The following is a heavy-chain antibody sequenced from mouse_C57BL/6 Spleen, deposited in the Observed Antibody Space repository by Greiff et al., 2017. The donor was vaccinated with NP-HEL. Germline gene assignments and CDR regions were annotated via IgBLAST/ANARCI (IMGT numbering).Heavy chain of an antibody. V-gene: IGHV1-82*01. CDR3: ARSLGLLDAMDY. D-gene: IGHD2-3*01. CDR2: IYPGDGDT. CDR1: GYAFSSSW. J-gene: IGHJ4*01. Sequence: QVTLKESGPELVKPGASVKISCKASGYAFSSSWMNWVKQRPGKGLEWIGRIYPGDGDTNYNGKFKGKATLTADKSSSTAYMQLSSLTSEDSAVYFCARSLGLLDAMDYWGQGTSVTVSS.